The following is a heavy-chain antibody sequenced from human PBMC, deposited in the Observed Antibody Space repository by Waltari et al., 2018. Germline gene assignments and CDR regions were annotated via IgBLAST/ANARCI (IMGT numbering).Heavy chain of an antibody. CDR2: IYYSGST. CDR1: GCSISSGGYY. Sequence: QVQLQESGPGLVKPSQTLSLTCTVSGCSISSGGYYWSWIRQHPGKGLEWIGYIYYSGSTYYNPSLKSRVTISVDTSKNQFSLKLSSVTAADTAVYYCARDSRSRNWYFDLWGRGTLVTVSS. J-gene: IGHJ2*01. D-gene: IGHD6-13*01. V-gene: IGHV4-31*03. CDR3: ARDSRSRNWYFDL.